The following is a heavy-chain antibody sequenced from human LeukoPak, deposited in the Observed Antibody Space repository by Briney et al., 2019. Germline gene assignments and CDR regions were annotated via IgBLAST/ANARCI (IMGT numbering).Heavy chain of an antibody. CDR2: IIPIFGTA. CDR1: GGTFSSYA. V-gene: IGHV1-69*05. CDR3: ARAYSSGSPYFDY. Sequence: SVKVSCKASGGTFSSYAISWVRQAPGQGLEWMGRIIPIFGTANYAQKFQGRVTITTDESTSTAYMELSSLRSEDMALYHCARAYSSGSPYFDYWGQGTLVTVSS. J-gene: IGHJ4*02. D-gene: IGHD6-19*01.